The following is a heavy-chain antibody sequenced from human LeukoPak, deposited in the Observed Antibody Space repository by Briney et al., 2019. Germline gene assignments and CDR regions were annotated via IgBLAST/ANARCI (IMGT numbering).Heavy chain of an antibody. V-gene: IGHV3-21*01. CDR2: ISSSSSYK. CDR3: ARDLFSPSRDGYNPFDY. Sequence: GGSLRLSCAASGFTFSSYSMNWVRQAPGKGLEWVSSISSSSSYKYYADSVKGRFTISRDNSKNTLYLQMNSLRAEDTAVYYCARDLFSPSRDGYNPFDYWGQGTLVTVSS. J-gene: IGHJ4*02. D-gene: IGHD5-24*01. CDR1: GFTFSSYS.